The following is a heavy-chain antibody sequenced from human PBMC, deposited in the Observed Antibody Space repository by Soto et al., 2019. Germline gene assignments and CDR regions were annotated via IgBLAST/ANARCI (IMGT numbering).Heavy chain of an antibody. CDR2: IYYSGST. Sequence: PSETLSLTCTVSGGSIGTYYWSWIRQPPGKGLEWIGYIYYSGSTNYNPSLKSRVTISVDTSKCQFSLKLSSVTAADTAVYYCARDASYYYDSSGYYGGMDVWGQGTTVTVS. V-gene: IGHV4-59*01. D-gene: IGHD3-22*01. CDR3: ARDASYYYDSSGYYGGMDV. CDR1: GGSIGTYY. J-gene: IGHJ6*02.